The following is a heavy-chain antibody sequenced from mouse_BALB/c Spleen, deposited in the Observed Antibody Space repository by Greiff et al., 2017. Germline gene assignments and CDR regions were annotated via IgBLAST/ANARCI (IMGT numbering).Heavy chain of an antibody. D-gene: IGHD2-4*01. CDR2: ISSGGST. CDR1: GFTFSSYA. J-gene: IGHJ2*01. V-gene: IGHV5-6-5*01. Sequence: EVKLVESGGGLVKPGGSLKLSCAASGFTFSSYAMSWVRQTPEKRLEWVASISSGGSTYYPDSVKGRFTISRDNARNILYLQMSSLRSEDTAMYYCARQGDAYGITTGDYWGQGTTLTVSS. CDR3: ARQGDAYGITTGDY.